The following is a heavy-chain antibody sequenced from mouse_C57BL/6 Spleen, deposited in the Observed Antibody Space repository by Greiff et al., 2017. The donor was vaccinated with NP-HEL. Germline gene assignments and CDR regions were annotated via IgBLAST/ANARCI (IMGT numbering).Heavy chain of an antibody. Sequence: QVQLQQPGAELVKPGASVKLSCKASGYTFPSYWMHWVKQRPGQGLAWIGMIHPNIGRTNYNEKFKSKATLTVDKSSSTAYMQLSSLTSEDAAVYYWARSYYGNYGLDYWGQGTTLTVSS. D-gene: IGHD2-1*01. V-gene: IGHV1-64*01. CDR3: ARSYYGNYGLDY. J-gene: IGHJ2*01. CDR2: IHPNIGRT. CDR1: GYTFPSYW.